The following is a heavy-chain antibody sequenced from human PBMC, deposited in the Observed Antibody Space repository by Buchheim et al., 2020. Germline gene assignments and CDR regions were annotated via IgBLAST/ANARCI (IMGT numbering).Heavy chain of an antibody. CDR3: AKELIVYSGYEQVEY. D-gene: IGHD5-12*01. V-gene: IGHV3-30*18. CDR1: GFTFSSFG. Sequence: QVQLVESGGGVVQPGRSLRLSCAASGFTFSSFGMHWVRQAPGKGLEWVAVISYDGSNKYYGDSVKGRFTISRDNSKNTLYLQMNSLRAEDTAVYYCAKELIVYSGYEQVEYWGQGTL. CDR2: ISYDGSNK. J-gene: IGHJ4*02.